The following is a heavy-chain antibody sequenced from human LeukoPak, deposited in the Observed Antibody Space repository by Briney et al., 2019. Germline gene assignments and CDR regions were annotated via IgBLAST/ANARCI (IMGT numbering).Heavy chain of an antibody. CDR2: ISSSSSTI. D-gene: IGHD2-2*01. V-gene: IGHV3-48*04. J-gene: IGHJ4*02. CDR3: ARDSCSSTSCYYFDY. CDR1: GFTFSSYS. Sequence: GGSLRLPCAASGFTFSSYSMNWVRQAPGKGLEWVSYISSSSSTIYYADSVKGRFAISRDNAKNSLYLQMNSLRAEDTAVYYCARDSCSSTSCYYFDYWGQGALVTVSS.